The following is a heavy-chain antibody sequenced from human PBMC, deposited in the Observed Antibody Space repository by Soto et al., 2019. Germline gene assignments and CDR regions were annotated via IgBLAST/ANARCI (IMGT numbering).Heavy chain of an antibody. CDR1: GGTFSSYA. CDR2: IIPIFGTA. J-gene: IGHJ4*02. V-gene: IGHV1-69*12. CDR3: ARDSRRSGYYAPSQGSVDY. Sequence: QVQLVQSGAEVKKPGSSVKVSCKASGGTFSSYAISWVRQAPGQGLEWMGGIIPIFGTANYAQKFQGRVTITADESTSTAYMELSSLRSEDTAVYYCARDSRRSGYYAPSQGSVDYWGQGTLVTVSS. D-gene: IGHD3-22*01.